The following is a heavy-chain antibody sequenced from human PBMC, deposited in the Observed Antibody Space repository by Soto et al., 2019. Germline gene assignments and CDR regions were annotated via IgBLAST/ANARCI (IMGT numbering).Heavy chain of an antibody. J-gene: IGHJ2*01. CDR3: ASGGGDYVGYFDL. CDR1: GFTFSNYA. CDR2: IGGSGRST. Sequence: EVQLLESGGGLVQPGGSLRLSCAASGFTFSNYAMSWVRQAPGRGLEWVSAIGGSGRSTYYADSVKGRFTISRGNSENTLYLQMNTLRAEDTAVYYCASGGGDYVGYFDLWGRGTLVTVSS. D-gene: IGHD4-17*01. V-gene: IGHV3-23*01.